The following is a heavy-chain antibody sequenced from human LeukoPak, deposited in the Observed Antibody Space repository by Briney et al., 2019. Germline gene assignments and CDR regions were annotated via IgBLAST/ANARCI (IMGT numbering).Heavy chain of an antibody. V-gene: IGHV3-21*01. CDR3: ARKGAAAGFS. D-gene: IGHD6-13*01. CDR2: ISSSSSYI. CDR1: GLTFSFYS. Sequence: PGGSLRLSCAASGLTFSFYSMNWVRQAPGKGLEWVSSISSSSSYIYYADSVKGRFTISRDNAKNSLYLQMNSLRAEDTAVYYCARKGAAAGFSWGQGTLVTVSS. J-gene: IGHJ4*02.